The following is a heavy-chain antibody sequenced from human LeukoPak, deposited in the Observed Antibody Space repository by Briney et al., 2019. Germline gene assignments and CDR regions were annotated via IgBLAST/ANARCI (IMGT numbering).Heavy chain of an antibody. Sequence: PSETLSLTCTVSGGSISSSSYYWGWIRQPPGKGLEWIGSIYYSGSTYYNPSLKSRVTISVDTSKNQFSLKLSSVTAAETAVYYCARQGYSSGWYPRWGQGTLVTVS. CDR1: GGSISSSSYY. CDR2: IYYSGST. V-gene: IGHV4-39*01. CDR3: ARQGYSSGWYPR. J-gene: IGHJ4*02. D-gene: IGHD6-19*01.